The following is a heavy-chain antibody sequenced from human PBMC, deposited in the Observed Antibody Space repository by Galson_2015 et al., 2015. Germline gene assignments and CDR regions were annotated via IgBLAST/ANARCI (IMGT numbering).Heavy chain of an antibody. CDR1: GFTFSSYA. V-gene: IGHV3-30*01. CDR3: ARGGFVTTVFDY. D-gene: IGHD4-17*01. Sequence: SLRLSCAASGFTFSSYAMHWVRQAPGKGLEWVAVISCDGSNKYYADSVKGRFTISRDNSKNTLYLQMNSLRAEDTAVYYCARGGFVTTVFDYWGQGTLVTVSS. CDR2: ISCDGSNK. J-gene: IGHJ4*02.